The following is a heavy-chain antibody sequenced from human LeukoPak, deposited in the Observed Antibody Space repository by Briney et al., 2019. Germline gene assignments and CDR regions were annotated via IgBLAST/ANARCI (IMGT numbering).Heavy chain of an antibody. CDR3: ARIAFSTGSTSP. CDR1: GFTFSSSS. D-gene: IGHD6-19*01. V-gene: IGHV3-48*01. J-gene: IGHJ5*02. Sequence: GGSLRLPRAASGFTFSSSSMNWVRQAPGKGLEWVSYISSSSSTISYADSVKGRFTISRDNAKNSLYLQMNSLRAEDSAVYYCARIAFSTGSTSPWGQGTLVTVSS. CDR2: ISSSSSTI.